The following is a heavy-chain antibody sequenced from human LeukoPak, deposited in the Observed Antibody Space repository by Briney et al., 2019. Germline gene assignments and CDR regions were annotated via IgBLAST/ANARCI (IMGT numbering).Heavy chain of an antibody. V-gene: IGHV1-46*01. J-gene: IGHJ4*02. CDR3: ARVIRKNYGDYEPLGY. D-gene: IGHD4-17*01. CDR1: GYTFTSYY. CDR2: INPSGGST. Sequence: GASVKVSCKASGYTFTSYYMHWVRQAPGQGLEWMGIINPSGGSTSYAQKFQGRVTMTRDTSISTAYMELSRLRSDDTAVYYCARVIRKNYGDYEPLGYWGQGTLVTVSS.